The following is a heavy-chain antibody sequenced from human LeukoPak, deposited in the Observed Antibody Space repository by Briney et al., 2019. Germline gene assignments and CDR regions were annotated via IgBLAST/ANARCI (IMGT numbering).Heavy chain of an antibody. CDR1: GSTFSDYY. CDR2: ISSSGSTL. D-gene: IGHD5-18*01. J-gene: IGHJ4*02. Sequence: GGSLRLSCAASGSTFSDYYMSWIRQAPGKGLEWVSYISSSGSTLYYADSVKGRFTISRDNAKNSLYLQMNSLRAEDTAVYYCARTVDTEPLGFDYWGQGTLVTVSS. V-gene: IGHV3-11*04. CDR3: ARTVDTEPLGFDY.